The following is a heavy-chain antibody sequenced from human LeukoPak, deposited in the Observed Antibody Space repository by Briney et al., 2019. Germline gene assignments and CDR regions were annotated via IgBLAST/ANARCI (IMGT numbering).Heavy chain of an antibody. CDR2: IKTTSDGGAT. V-gene: IGHV3-15*01. D-gene: IGHD3-3*01. Sequence: PGGSLTLSCTASGFTSTDAWMRWVRQAPGKGLEWVGRIKTTSDGGATDYAAPVRGRFTISRDDSKNTLYLQMNSLKTEDTAVYYCTTLFEWGQGTLVTVSS. J-gene: IGHJ4*02. CDR1: GFTSTDAW. CDR3: TTLFE.